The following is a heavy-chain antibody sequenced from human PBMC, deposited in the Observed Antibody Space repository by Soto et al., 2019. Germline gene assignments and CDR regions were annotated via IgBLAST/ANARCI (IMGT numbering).Heavy chain of an antibody. CDR2: IIPTFGTA. CDR1: GGTFSSYA. Sequence: ASVKVSCKASGGTFSSYAISWVRQAPGQGLEWMGGIIPTFGTANYAQKFQGRVTMTRNTSISTAYMELSSLRSEDTAVYYCARGYYDFWSGYWSGVDVWGQGTTVTVSS. CDR3: ARGYYDFWSGYWSGVDV. D-gene: IGHD3-3*01. J-gene: IGHJ6*02. V-gene: IGHV1-69*05.